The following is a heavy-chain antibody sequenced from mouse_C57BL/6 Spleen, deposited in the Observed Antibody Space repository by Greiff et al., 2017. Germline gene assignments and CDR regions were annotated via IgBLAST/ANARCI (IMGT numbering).Heavy chain of an antibody. Sequence: QVQLKQPGTELVKPGASVKLSCKASGYTFTSYWMHWAKQRPGQGLEWIGNINPSNGGTNYNEKFKSKATLTVDKSSSTAYMQLSSLTSEDSAVYYCARGGYYGQHEGYFDVWGTGTTVTVSS. D-gene: IGHD1-1*02. V-gene: IGHV1-53*01. CDR2: INPSNGGT. CDR1: GYTFTSYW. J-gene: IGHJ1*03. CDR3: ARGGYYGQHEGYFDV.